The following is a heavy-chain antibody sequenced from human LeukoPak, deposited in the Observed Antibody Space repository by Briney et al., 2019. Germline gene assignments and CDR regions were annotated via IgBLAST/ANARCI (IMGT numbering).Heavy chain of an antibody. CDR3: ARDYYYSVDY. D-gene: IGHD3-22*01. CDR2: INWNGGST. Sequence: RGSLRLSCAASGFTFDDYGMSWVRQAPGKGLEWVSGINWNGGSTGYADSVKGRFTISRDNAKNSLYLQMNSLRAEDTAVYYCARDYYYSVDYWGQGTLVTVSS. CDR1: GFTFDDYG. V-gene: IGHV3-20*04. J-gene: IGHJ4*02.